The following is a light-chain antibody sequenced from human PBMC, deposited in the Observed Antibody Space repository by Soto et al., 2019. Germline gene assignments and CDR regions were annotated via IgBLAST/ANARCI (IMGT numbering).Light chain of an antibody. J-gene: IGKJ1*01. Sequence: IQMTQSPSSLSAYVGDRVTITCRASQGISNELGWYQQRPGKAPKVLIYGASNLQSGVQSRLSGSASGTDFTLTIYSLQPEDFASYYSIQYYTYPWTFGQGTKVEMK. CDR1: QGISNE. CDR2: GAS. V-gene: IGKV1-6*01. CDR3: IQYYTYPWT.